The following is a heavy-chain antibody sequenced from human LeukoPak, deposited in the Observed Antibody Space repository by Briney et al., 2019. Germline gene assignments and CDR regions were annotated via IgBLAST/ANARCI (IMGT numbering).Heavy chain of an antibody. CDR2: ISWNRGSI. CDR3: ARGSDPREGGDAFDI. Sequence: GRSLRLSCAASGFTFDDYAMHWVRQAPGKGLEWVSGISWNRGSISYADSVKGRFTISRDNAKNSLYLQMNSLRAEDTAVYYCARGSDPREGGDAFDIWGQGTMVTVSS. D-gene: IGHD3-10*01. J-gene: IGHJ3*02. V-gene: IGHV3-9*01. CDR1: GFTFDDYA.